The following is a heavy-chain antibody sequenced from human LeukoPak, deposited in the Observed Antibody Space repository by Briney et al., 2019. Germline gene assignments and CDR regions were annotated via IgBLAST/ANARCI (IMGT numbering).Heavy chain of an antibody. V-gene: IGHV4-30-4*01. Sequence: SQTLSLTCTVSGGSISSGDYYWSWIRQPPGKGLEWIGYIYYSGSTYYNPSLKSRVTISVDTSKNQFSLKLSSVTAADTAVYYCARGYSYAAPTFDYWGQGTLVTVSS. CDR2: IYYSGST. D-gene: IGHD5-18*01. CDR1: GGSISSGDYY. CDR3: ARGYSYAAPTFDY. J-gene: IGHJ4*02.